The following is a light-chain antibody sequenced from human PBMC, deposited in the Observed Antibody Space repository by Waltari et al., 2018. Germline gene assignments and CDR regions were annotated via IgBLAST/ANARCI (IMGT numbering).Light chain of an antibody. J-gene: IGKJ1*01. V-gene: IGKV3-20*01. Sequence: VLTQSPVPLSLSPGERATLSCRASQTISYSYLAWYQQTPGQAPRLLISATASRATAIPDRFSGSGSGTDFTLTISRLEPEDFAVYFCQHYANSPTKFGQGTKVEIK. CDR2: ATA. CDR3: QHYANSPTK. CDR1: QTISYSY.